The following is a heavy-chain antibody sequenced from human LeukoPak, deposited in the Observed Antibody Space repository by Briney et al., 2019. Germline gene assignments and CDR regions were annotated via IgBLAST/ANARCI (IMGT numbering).Heavy chain of an antibody. J-gene: IGHJ2*01. CDR3: ARRESHSYAENWYFDL. V-gene: IGHV4-38-2*01. Sequence: GSLRLSCAASGFTFSSYGMSWVRQSPGKGLEWIGTIYHAGSKYYNPSLESRFAIYVDTSKNQFYLELTSVTAADTGVYYCARRESHSYAENWYFDLWGRGTLVTVSS. CDR1: GFTFSSYG. CDR2: IYHAGSK. D-gene: IGHD5-18*01.